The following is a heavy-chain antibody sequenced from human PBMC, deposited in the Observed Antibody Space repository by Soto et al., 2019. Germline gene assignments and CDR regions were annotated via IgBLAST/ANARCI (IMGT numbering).Heavy chain of an antibody. CDR2: ISYDGSNK. D-gene: IGHD6-13*01. J-gene: IGHJ4*02. Sequence: QVQLVESGGGVVQPGRSLRLSCAASGFTFSSYGMHWVRQAPGKGLEWVAVISYDGSNKYYADSVKGRFTISRDNSKNTLYLQMNSLRAEDTAVYYCATGYSSSWGQGTLVTVSS. V-gene: IGHV3-30*03. CDR3: ATGYSSS. CDR1: GFTFSSYG.